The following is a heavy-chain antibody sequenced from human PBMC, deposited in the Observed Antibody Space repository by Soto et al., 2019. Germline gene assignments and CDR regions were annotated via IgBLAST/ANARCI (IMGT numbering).Heavy chain of an antibody. D-gene: IGHD5-12*01. V-gene: IGHV3-74*01. CDR2: INSDGRST. CDR3: VSRLQPTPRRVSYFDL. CDR1: GFNFSSYW. J-gene: IGHJ2*01. Sequence: PGGSLRLSCVGSGFNFSSYWMHWVRQAPGKGLVWVSRINSDGRSTSYADSVKGRFTISRDNAKNTLYVQMSSLRVEDTAVYYCVSRLQPTPRRVSYFDLWGRGALVTVSS.